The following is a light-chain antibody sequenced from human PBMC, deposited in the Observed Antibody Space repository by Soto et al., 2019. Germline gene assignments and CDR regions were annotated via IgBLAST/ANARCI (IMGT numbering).Light chain of an antibody. CDR2: EAS. CDR3: LQHRGQPFT. J-gene: IGKJ2*01. V-gene: IGKV1-5*01. CDR1: QRIESW. Sequence: DIQMTQSPSTLSASVGDRVTIACRASQRIESWVAWYQQKPGKAPKFLIYEASDLEIGVPSRLSGSASGTVFALTISRMQPGDFAAYYCLQHRGQPFTFGQGTKVEI.